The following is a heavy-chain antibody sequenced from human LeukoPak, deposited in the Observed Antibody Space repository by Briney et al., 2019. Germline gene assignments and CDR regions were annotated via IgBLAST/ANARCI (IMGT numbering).Heavy chain of an antibody. CDR3: AREDPQITVPEGLDV. D-gene: IGHD3-16*01. CDR1: GGSISTFY. V-gene: IGHV4-59*01. CDR2: IYYSGST. Sequence: PSETLSLTCTVSGGSISTFYWSWLRQPPGKGLEWIGYIYYSGSTNYNPSLKSRVTISVDTSKNQFSLRLSSVTAADTAVYYYAREDPQITVPEGLDVWGQGTTVTVSS. J-gene: IGHJ6*02.